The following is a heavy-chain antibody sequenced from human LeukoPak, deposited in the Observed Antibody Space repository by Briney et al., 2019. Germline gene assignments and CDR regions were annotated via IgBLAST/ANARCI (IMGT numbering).Heavy chain of an antibody. CDR1: GFSLSTSAVG. Sequence: SGPTLVKPTQTLTLTCTFSGFSLSTSAVGVGWIRQPPGKALEWLALIYWNDDKRYSPSLKSRLTITKDTSKNQVVLTMTNMDPVDTATYYCAHRPPPHYFDYWGQGALVTVSS. J-gene: IGHJ4*02. V-gene: IGHV2-5*01. CDR3: AHRPPPHYFDY. CDR2: IYWNDDK.